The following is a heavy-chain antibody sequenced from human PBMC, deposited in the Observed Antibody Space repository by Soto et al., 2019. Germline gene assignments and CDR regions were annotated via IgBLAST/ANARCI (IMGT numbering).Heavy chain of an antibody. D-gene: IGHD2-8*01. CDR1: GYTFTSYA. CDR3: ARSEYCTNGACAIQPNWFDP. V-gene: IGHV1-3*01. CDR2: INAGNGNT. J-gene: IGHJ5*02. Sequence: GASVKVSCKASGYTFTSYAMHWVRQAPGKRLEWMGWINAGNGNTKYSQKFQGRATITRDTSASTAYMELSSLRSEDTAVYYCARSEYCTNGACAIQPNWFDPWGQGTLVTVSS.